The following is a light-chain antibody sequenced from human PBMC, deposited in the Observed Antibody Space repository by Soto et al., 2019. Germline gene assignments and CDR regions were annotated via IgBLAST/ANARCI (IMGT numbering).Light chain of an antibody. V-gene: IGLV2-14*01. CDR1: SSDIGASNF. Sequence: QSVLTQPPSVSGSPGQSITVSCTGTSSDIGASNFVSWYQHLPGRAPKVIIFEATNRPSGVSDRFSGSKSGNTASLTISGLQAEDEADYFCCSYAGGYIYLFGTGTKVTVL. CDR3: CSYAGGYIYL. CDR2: EAT. J-gene: IGLJ1*01.